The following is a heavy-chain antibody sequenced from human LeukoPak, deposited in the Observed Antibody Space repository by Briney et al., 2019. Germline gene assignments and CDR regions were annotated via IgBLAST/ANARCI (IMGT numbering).Heavy chain of an antibody. V-gene: IGHV4-34*01. D-gene: IGHD6-19*01. CDR2: INHSGST. Sequence: SETLSLTCAVYGGSFSGYYWSWIRQPPGKGLEWIGEINHSGSTNYNPSLKSRVTISVDTSKNQFSLKLSSVTAADTAVYYCARGQRVSGWYDWGNYWGQGTLVTVSS. CDR3: ARGQRVSGWYDWGNY. CDR1: GGSFSGYY. J-gene: IGHJ4*02.